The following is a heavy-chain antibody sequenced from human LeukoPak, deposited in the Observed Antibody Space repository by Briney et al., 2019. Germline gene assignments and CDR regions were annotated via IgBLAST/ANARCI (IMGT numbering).Heavy chain of an antibody. J-gene: IGHJ4*02. D-gene: IGHD3-10*01. Sequence: ASVKVSCKASGYTFTGYYMHWVRQAPGQGLEWMGWINPNSGGTNYAQKFQGRVTMTRDTSISTAYMELSRLRSDDTAVYYCASVGRYGSGSYYNSFDFDYWGQGTLVTVSS. V-gene: IGHV1-2*02. CDR3: ASVGRYGSGSYYNSFDFDY. CDR1: GYTFTGYY. CDR2: INPNSGGT.